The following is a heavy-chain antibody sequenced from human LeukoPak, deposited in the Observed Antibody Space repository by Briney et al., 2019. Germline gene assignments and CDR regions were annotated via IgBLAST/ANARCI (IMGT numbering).Heavy chain of an antibody. Sequence: GGSLRLSCTASGLFISASYMTWVRQHPGQGLARVSIIYAGGSTYYTDSVKGRFTISRDNSNNTVYLQMNSLKIEDTAVYYCAKLWGWRTHIDSWGQGTVVTVSS. J-gene: IGHJ4*02. CDR2: IYAGGST. V-gene: IGHV3-66*02. CDR1: GLFISASY. D-gene: IGHD3-3*01. CDR3: AKLWGWRTHIDS.